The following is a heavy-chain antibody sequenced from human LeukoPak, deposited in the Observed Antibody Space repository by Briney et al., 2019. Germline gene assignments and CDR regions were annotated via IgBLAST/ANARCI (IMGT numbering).Heavy chain of an antibody. CDR3: AREAVTIFGLVRTQTPKGPHRFDP. V-gene: IGHV1-46*01. CDR1: GYTFTSYY. Sequence: ASVNVSCKASGYTFTSYYMHWVRQAPGQGLEWMGIINPSGGSTSYAQKFQGRVTMTRDTSTSTVYMELSSLRSEDTAVYYCAREAVTIFGLVRTQTPKGPHRFDPWGQGTLVTVSS. CDR2: INPSGGST. J-gene: IGHJ5*02. D-gene: IGHD3-3*01.